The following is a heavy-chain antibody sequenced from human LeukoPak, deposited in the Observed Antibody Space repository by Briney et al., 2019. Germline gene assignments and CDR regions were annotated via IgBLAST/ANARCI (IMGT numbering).Heavy chain of an antibody. CDR3: ARRYCSGGSCNSAFDY. D-gene: IGHD2-15*01. Sequence: PPETLSLTCTVSGGSISNYYWSWIRQPPGKGLEWIGYSYYSGSTHYNPSLKSRLTMSVDTSRNQFSLKVSSVTAADTAVYYCARRYCSGGSCNSAFDYWGQGTLVTVSS. J-gene: IGHJ4*02. CDR2: SYYSGST. V-gene: IGHV4-59*08. CDR1: GGSISNYY.